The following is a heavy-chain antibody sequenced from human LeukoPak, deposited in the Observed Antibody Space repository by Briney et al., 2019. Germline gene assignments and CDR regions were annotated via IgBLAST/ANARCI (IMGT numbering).Heavy chain of an antibody. CDR2: ISGSGGST. CDR3: AKLSYYYDSSGYHDY. CDR1: GFTFSSYA. V-gene: IGHV3-23*01. Sequence: GGSLRLSCAASGFTFSSYAMSWVRQAPGKGLEWVSAISGSGGSTYYADSVKGRFTISRDNSKNTLYLQMNSLRAEDTAVYYCAKLSYYYDSSGYHDYWGQGTLVTVSS. J-gene: IGHJ4*02. D-gene: IGHD3-22*01.